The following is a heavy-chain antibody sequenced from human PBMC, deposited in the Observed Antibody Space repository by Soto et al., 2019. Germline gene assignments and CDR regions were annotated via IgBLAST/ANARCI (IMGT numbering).Heavy chain of an antibody. CDR2: IYPGDSDT. J-gene: IGHJ6*03. Sequence: GYSCTSFGIGWMLKIPGKGLEWMGIIYPGDSDTRYSPSFQGQVTISADKSISTAYLQWSSLKASDTAMYYCARSVGMAVYYMAVWGNGTTVPVSS. V-gene: IGHV5-51*01. D-gene: IGHD6-19*01. CDR1: GYSCTSFG. CDR3: ARSVGMAVYYMAV.